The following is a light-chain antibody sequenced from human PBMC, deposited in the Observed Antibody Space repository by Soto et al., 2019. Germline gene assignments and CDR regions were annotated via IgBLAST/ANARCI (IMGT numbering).Light chain of an antibody. CDR3: QQRSDWPIT. CDR2: DAS. J-gene: IGKJ4*01. Sequence: EIVLTQSPATLSLSPGERATLSCRASQSLDSYLAWDQQKPGQPPRLLIYDASSRATGIPARFSGSRSGTAFTLTISSLESEDFAVYYCQQRSDWPITLGGGNKVEIK. CDR1: QSLDSY. V-gene: IGKV3-11*01.